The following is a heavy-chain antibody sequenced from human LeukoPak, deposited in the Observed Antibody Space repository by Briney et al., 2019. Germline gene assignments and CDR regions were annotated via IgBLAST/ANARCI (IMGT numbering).Heavy chain of an antibody. Sequence: PGGSLRLSCAASGFTFSSYAMHWVRQAPGKGLEYVSAISSNGGSTYYANSVKGRFTISRDNSKNTLYLQMGSLRAEDMAVYYCARGLRGIGQPKTYYYAPEWFDAFDIWGQGTMVTVSS. CDR2: ISSNGGST. D-gene: IGHD3-10*01. CDR3: ARGLRGIGQPKTYYYAPEWFDAFDI. V-gene: IGHV3-64*01. J-gene: IGHJ3*02. CDR1: GFTFSSYA.